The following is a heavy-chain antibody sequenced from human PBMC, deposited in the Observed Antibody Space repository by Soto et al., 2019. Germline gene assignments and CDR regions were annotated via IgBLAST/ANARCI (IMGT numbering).Heavy chain of an antibody. J-gene: IGHJ6*02. D-gene: IGHD3-3*01. Sequence: GGSLRLSCAASGFTFSSYAMSWVRQAPGKGLEWVSAISGSGGSTYYADSVKGRFTISRDNSKNTLYLQMNSLRAEDTAVYYCAKGVTIFGVVIEGMDVWGQGTTVTVSS. V-gene: IGHV3-23*01. CDR3: AKGVTIFGVVIEGMDV. CDR2: ISGSGGST. CDR1: GFTFSSYA.